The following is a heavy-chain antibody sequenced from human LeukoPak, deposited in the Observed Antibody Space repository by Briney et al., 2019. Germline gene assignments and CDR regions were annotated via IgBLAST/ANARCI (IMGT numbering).Heavy chain of an antibody. CDR2: IYPRDGST. J-gene: IGHJ4*02. Sequence: ASVTVSCTASGYSFTSNYIHWVRQAPGQGLEWMGIIYPRDGSTSYAQKFQGRVTVTRDTSTSTVHMELSGLRSEDTAVYYYARDQEAFDYWGQGTLVTVSS. CDR1: GYSFTSNY. CDR3: ARDQEAFDY. V-gene: IGHV1-46*01.